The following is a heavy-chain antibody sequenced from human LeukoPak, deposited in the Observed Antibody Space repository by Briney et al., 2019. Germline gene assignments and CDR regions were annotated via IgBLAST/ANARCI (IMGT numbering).Heavy chain of an antibody. V-gene: IGHV4-38-2*02. CDR3: AEYYYGSGSSWFDP. CDR2: IYHSGST. D-gene: IGHD3-10*01. CDR1: GYSISSGYY. Sequence: SETLSLTCTVSGYSISSGYYWGWIRQPPGKGLEWIGSIYHSGSTYYNPSLKSRVTISVDTSKNQFSLKLSSVTAADTAVYYCAEYYYGSGSSWFDPWGQGTLVTVSS. J-gene: IGHJ5*02.